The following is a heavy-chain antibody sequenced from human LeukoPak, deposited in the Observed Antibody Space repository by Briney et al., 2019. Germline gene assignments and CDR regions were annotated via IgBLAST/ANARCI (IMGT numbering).Heavy chain of an antibody. J-gene: IGHJ4*02. CDR1: GFTFSSYA. Sequence: GGSLRLSCAASGFTFSSYAMSWVRQAPGKGLEWVSAISGSGGSTYYADSVKGRFTIFRDNSKNTLYLQMNSLRAEDTAVYYCAKDRLMYYYDSSGLPYYFDYWGQGTLVTVSS. CDR3: AKDRLMYYYDSSGLPYYFDY. D-gene: IGHD3-22*01. V-gene: IGHV3-23*01. CDR2: ISGSGGST.